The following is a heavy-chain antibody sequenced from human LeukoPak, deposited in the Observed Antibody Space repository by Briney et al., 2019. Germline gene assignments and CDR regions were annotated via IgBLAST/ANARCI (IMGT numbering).Heavy chain of an antibody. Sequence: ASVKVSCKASGYTFTSHDINWVRQATGQGLEWMGWMSPNSGDTGYAQKFQGRVTMTSDSSISTAYMELSSLRSEDTAIYYCVRAPPNWGFDYWGQGTLVTVSS. CDR1: GYTFTSHD. CDR2: MSPNSGDT. D-gene: IGHD7-27*01. CDR3: VRAPPNWGFDY. J-gene: IGHJ4*02. V-gene: IGHV1-8*01.